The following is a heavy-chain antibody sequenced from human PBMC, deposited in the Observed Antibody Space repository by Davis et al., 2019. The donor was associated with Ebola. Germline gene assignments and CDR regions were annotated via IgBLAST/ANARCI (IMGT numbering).Heavy chain of an antibody. Sequence: HPQTPSLTRAISGDRVSGHNCAWNWTRQSPSRGLEWLGRTYYNSKWYNDYAVSVKSRITINPDTSKNQFSLHLNSVTPGDTAVYYCARGWLRTGFDYWGQGTLVTVSS. CDR2: TYYNSKWYN. V-gene: IGHV6-1*01. CDR3: ARGWLRTGFDY. CDR1: GDRVSGHNCA. D-gene: IGHD3/OR15-3a*01. J-gene: IGHJ4*02.